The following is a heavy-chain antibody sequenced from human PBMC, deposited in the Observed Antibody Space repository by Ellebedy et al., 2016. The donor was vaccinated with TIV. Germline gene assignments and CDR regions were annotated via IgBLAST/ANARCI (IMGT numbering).Heavy chain of an antibody. V-gene: IGHV1-8*01. J-gene: IGHJ6*02. CDR3: ARGPFMNTFGGVIMDV. CDR1: GYTFFSHN. Sequence: AASVKVSCKASGYTFFSHNINWVRQATGQGLEWMGWMNPNSGNTEYAQKFQGRVTMTRNTSITTAFMELSSLRSEDTAVYYCARGPFMNTFGGVIMDVWGQGTTVTVSS. CDR2: MNPNSGNT. D-gene: IGHD3-16*02.